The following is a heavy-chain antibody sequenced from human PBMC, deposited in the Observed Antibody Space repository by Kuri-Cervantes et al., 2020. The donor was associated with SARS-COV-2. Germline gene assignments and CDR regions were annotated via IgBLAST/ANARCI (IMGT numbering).Heavy chain of an antibody. D-gene: IGHD6-6*01. V-gene: IGHV3-23*01. Sequence: GGSLRLSCAASGFTFSSYWMHWVRQAPGKGLEWVSTISGSGGSIDYAVSVKGRFTISRDNSKNTLYLEMDSLTADDTAIYYCAKDPFGSSSAEYFQYWGPGTLVTVSS. CDR1: GFTFSSYW. J-gene: IGHJ1*01. CDR3: AKDPFGSSSAEYFQY. CDR2: ISGSGGSI.